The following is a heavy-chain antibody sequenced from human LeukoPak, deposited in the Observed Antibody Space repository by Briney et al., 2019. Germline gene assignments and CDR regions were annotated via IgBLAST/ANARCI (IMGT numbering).Heavy chain of an antibody. CDR1: GYTFTNYG. J-gene: IGHJ4*02. CDR2: ISAYNGNT. D-gene: IGHD1-14*01. Sequence: ASVKVSCKASGYTFTNYGISWVRQAPGQGLEWMGWISAYNGNTNYAQKFQGRVTMTRNTSISTAYMELSSLRSEDTAVYYCARVPAQALVDYWGQGTLVTVSS. V-gene: IGHV1-18*01. CDR3: ARVPAQALVDY.